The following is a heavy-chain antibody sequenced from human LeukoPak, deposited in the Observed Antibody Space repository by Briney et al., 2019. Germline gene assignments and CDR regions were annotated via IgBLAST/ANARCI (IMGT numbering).Heavy chain of an antibody. Sequence: GESLKISCKGSGYSFTSYWIAWVRQMPGKGLEWMGIIYPGDSDTRYSPSFQGQVTISADKSISTAYLQWSSLKASDTAMYYCARHWGVLTARFDPWGQGTLVTVSS. CDR1: GYSFTSYW. J-gene: IGHJ5*02. CDR2: IYPGDSDT. V-gene: IGHV5-51*01. D-gene: IGHD3-10*01. CDR3: ARHWGVLTARFDP.